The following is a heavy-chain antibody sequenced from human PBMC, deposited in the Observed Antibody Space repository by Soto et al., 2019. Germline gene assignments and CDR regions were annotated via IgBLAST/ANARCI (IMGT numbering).Heavy chain of an antibody. CDR1: GFTFGSYW. D-gene: IGHD3-22*01. CDR2: IKPDGSAT. J-gene: IGHJ6*02. CDR3: ARGRVGYYYDSSGHPTGMDV. V-gene: IGHV3-7*01. Sequence: EVQLVESGGGLVQPGGSLRLSCAVSGFTFGSYWMNWVRLIPGKGLEWVAYIKPDGSATYYVDSVKGRFTISRDNAKNSLYLQMNSLRAEDTAVYYCARGRVGYYYDSSGHPTGMDVWGQGTTVTVSS.